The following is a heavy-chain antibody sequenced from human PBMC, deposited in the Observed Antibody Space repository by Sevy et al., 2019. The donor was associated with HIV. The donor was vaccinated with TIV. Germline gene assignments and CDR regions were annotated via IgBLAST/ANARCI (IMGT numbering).Heavy chain of an antibody. V-gene: IGHV3-30*04. Sequence: GGSLRLSCAASGFTFSSYAMHWVRQAPGKGLEWVAVISYDGSNKYYADSVKGRFTISRDNSKNTLYLQMNSLRAEDMAVYYCARDGPRRYYDFWSGQDYYYGMDVWGQGTTVTVSS. CDR2: ISYDGSNK. J-gene: IGHJ6*02. CDR3: ARDGPRRYYDFWSGQDYYYGMDV. CDR1: GFTFSSYA. D-gene: IGHD3-3*01.